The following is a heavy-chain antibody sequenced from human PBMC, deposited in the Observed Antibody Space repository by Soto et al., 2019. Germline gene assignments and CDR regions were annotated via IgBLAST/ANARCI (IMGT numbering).Heavy chain of an antibody. V-gene: IGHV3-53*04. D-gene: IGHD4-17*01. J-gene: IGHJ3*02. CDR1: GFTVSSNY. Sequence: EVQLVESGGGLVQPGGSLRLSCAASGFTVSSNYMSWVRQAPGKGLEWVSVIYSGGSTYYADSVKGRFTISRHNSKNTLYLQMNSLRAEDTAVYSCARHYALDAFDIWGQGTMVTVSS. CDR2: IYSGGST. CDR3: ARHYALDAFDI.